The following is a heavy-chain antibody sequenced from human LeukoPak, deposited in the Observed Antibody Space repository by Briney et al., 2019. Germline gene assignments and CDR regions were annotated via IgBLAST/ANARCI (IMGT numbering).Heavy chain of an antibody. J-gene: IGHJ4*02. D-gene: IGHD6-19*01. Sequence: SETLSLTCTVSGGSISSSSYYWGWIRQPPGKGLEWIESIYYSESTYYNPSLKSRVTISVDTSKNQFALQLSSVTAADTAVCYCARRRWRSGWNYLDYWGQGTLVTVSS. CDR2: IYYSEST. CDR3: ARRRWRSGWNYLDY. CDR1: GGSISSSSYY. V-gene: IGHV4-39*01.